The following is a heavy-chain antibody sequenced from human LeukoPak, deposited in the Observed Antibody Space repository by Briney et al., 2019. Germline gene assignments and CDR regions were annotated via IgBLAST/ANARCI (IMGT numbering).Heavy chain of an antibody. J-gene: IGHJ3*02. V-gene: IGHV1-69*13. CDR3: ARCNYYGSSGYYCDAFDI. CDR2: IIPIFSTA. D-gene: IGHD3-22*01. CDR1: GGTFSSYT. Sequence: RASVKVSCKTSGGTFSSYTISWVRQAPGQGLEWMGGIIPIFSTADYAQKFQGRVTITADESTSTAYMELSSLRSEDTAVYYCARCNYYGSSGYYCDAFDIWGQGTMVTVSS.